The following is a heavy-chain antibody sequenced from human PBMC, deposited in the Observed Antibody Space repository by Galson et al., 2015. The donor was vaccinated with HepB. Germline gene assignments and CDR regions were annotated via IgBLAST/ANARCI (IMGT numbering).Heavy chain of an antibody. CDR2: IWYDGSNK. D-gene: IGHD2-2*01. Sequence: SLRLSCAASGFTFSSYGMHWVRQAPGKGLEWVAVIWYDGSNKYYADSVKGRFTISRDNSKNTLYLQMNSLRAEDTAVYYCARGRYCSSTSCSVFSFDYWGQGTLVTVSS. V-gene: IGHV3-33*08. CDR1: GFTFSSYG. CDR3: ARGRYCSSTSCSVFSFDY. J-gene: IGHJ4*02.